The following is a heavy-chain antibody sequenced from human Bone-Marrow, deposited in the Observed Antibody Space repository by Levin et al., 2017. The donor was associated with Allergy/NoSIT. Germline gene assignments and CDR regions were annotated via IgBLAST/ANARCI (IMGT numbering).Heavy chain of an antibody. Sequence: GESLKISCAASGFTFSSYNMIWVRQAPGKGLESVSYISDSSSAIHYADSVRGRFTISRDNAQNSLYLQMNSLRAEDTALYYCARVVSGVTGGDYWGQGTLVTVSS. J-gene: IGHJ4*02. V-gene: IGHV3-48*01. D-gene: IGHD2-21*02. CDR3: ARVVSGVTGGDY. CDR2: ISDSSSAI. CDR1: GFTFSSYN.